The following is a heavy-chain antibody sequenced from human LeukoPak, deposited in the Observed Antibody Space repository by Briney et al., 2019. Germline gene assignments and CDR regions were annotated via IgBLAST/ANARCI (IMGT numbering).Heavy chain of an antibody. Sequence: KPSETLSLTCAVYGGSFSGYYWSWIRQPPGKGLEWIGEINHSGSTNYNPSLKSRVTISVDTSKNQFSLKLSSVTAADTAVDYCARDLLNEGNHLDYWGQGTLVTVPS. J-gene: IGHJ4*02. V-gene: IGHV4-34*01. CDR1: GGSFSGYY. D-gene: IGHD4-23*01. CDR2: INHSGST. CDR3: ARDLLNEGNHLDY.